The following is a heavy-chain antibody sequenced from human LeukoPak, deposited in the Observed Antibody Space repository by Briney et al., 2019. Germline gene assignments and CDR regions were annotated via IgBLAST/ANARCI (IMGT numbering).Heavy chain of an antibody. V-gene: IGHV1-2*06. D-gene: IGHD4-17*01. CDR2: INPNTGDT. J-gene: IGHJ6*03. CDR1: GYTFTHYF. Sequence: GASLKVSCKASGYTFTHYFIYWVRQAPGQGLEWMGRINPNTGDTNYAQKFQGRVTMTRDTSINTPYMELSSLRSDDTAVYYCARGLDDYDLGYYYYYMDLWGEGTTVTISS. CDR3: ARGLDDYDLGYYYYYMDL.